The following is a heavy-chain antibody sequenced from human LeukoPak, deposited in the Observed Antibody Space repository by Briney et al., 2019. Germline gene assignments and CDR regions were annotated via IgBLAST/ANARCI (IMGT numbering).Heavy chain of an antibody. D-gene: IGHD4-23*01. Sequence: PSETLSLTCTVSGGSISSSSYYWGWIRQPPGKGLEWIGSIYYSGSTYYNPSLKSRVTISVDTSKSQFSLKLSSVTAADTAVYYCARDVAGYGGNSYFDYWGQGTLVTVSS. CDR1: GGSISSSSYY. CDR2: IYYSGST. V-gene: IGHV4-39*07. CDR3: ARDVAGYGGNSYFDY. J-gene: IGHJ4*02.